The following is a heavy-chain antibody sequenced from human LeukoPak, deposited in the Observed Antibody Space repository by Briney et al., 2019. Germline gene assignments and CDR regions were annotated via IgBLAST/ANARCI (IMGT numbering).Heavy chain of an antibody. CDR2: ITPRGDYI. J-gene: IGHJ4*02. V-gene: IGHV3-21*01. D-gene: IGHD1-1*01. CDR3: VRHRTASDY. Sequence: PGGSLRLSCAASGFTFSSHWMSWVRQAPGKGLEWVSSITPRGDYIYYADSLKGRFTISRDNAKNSLYLQMSSLRAEDTAVYYCVRHRTASDYWGQGALVTVSS. CDR1: GFTFSSHW.